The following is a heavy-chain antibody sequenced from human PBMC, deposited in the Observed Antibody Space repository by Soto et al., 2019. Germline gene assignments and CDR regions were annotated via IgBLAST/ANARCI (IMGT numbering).Heavy chain of an antibody. CDR1: GFTFSSYG. Sequence: QVQLVESGGGVVQPGRSLRLSCAASGFTFSSYGMHWVRQAPGKGVEWVAVIWYDGSNKYYADSVKGRFTISRDNSKNTLYLQMNSLRAEDTAVYYCARPTYGDYELDYWGQGTLVTVSS. CDR2: IWYDGSNK. D-gene: IGHD4-17*01. CDR3: ARPTYGDYELDY. J-gene: IGHJ4*02. V-gene: IGHV3-33*01.